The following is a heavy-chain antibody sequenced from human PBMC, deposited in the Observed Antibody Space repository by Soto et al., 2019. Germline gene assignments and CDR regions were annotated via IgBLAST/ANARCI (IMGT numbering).Heavy chain of an antibody. V-gene: IGHV4-30-4*01. J-gene: IGHJ5*02. CDR1: GGSISSGDYY. Sequence: PSETLSLTCTVSGGSISSGDYYWSWIRQPPGKGLEWIGYIYYSGSTYYNPSLKSRVTISVDTSKNQFSLKLSSVTAADTAVYYCARVVEMATTERFDPWGQGTLVTVS. CDR2: IYYSGST. CDR3: ARVVEMATTERFDP. D-gene: IGHD1-1*01.